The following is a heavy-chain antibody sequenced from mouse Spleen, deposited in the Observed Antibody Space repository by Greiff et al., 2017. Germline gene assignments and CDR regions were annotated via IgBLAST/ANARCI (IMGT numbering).Heavy chain of an antibody. V-gene: IGHV3-6*01. CDR2: ISYDGSN. Sequence: DVQLQESGPGLVKPSQSLSLTCSVTGYSITSGYYWNWIRQFPGNKLEWMGYISYDGSNNYNPSLKNRISITRDTSKNQFFLKLNSVTTEDTATYYCARGGYYSDYWGQGTTLTVSS. CDR1: GYSITSGYY. D-gene: IGHD1-1*02. CDR3: ARGGYYSDY. J-gene: IGHJ2*01.